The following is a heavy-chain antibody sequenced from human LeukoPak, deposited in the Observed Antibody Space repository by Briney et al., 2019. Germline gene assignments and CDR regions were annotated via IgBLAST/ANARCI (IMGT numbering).Heavy chain of an antibody. CDR2: IYYSGST. J-gene: IGHJ5*02. CDR1: DDSITMYY. D-gene: IGHD6-13*01. CDR3: AKGDPFRAGWFDP. Sequence: PSETLSLTCSVSDDSITMYYWSWIRQPPGRGLEWIGYIYYSGSTNYNPSLKSRVTMSVDTSKNQFSLKLSSVTAADTAVYYCAKGDPFRAGWFDPWGQGILVTVSS. V-gene: IGHV4-59*12.